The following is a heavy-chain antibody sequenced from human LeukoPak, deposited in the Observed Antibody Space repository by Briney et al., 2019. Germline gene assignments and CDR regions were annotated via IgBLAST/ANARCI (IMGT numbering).Heavy chain of an antibody. V-gene: IGHV4-4*02. CDR3: ARDRTEYYYDSSGYLNWFDP. D-gene: IGHD3-22*01. CDR1: GGSISSSNW. J-gene: IGHJ5*02. CDR2: IYHSGST. Sequence: SGTLSLTCAVSGGSISSSNWWSWVRQPPGKGLEWIGEIYHSGSTNYNPSLESRVTISVDKSKNQFSLKLSSVTAADTAVYYCARDRTEYYYDSSGYLNWFDPWGQGTLVTVSS.